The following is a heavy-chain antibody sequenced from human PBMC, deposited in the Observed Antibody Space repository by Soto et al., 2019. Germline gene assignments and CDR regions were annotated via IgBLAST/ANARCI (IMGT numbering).Heavy chain of an antibody. CDR1: GGPMNNFS. J-gene: IGHJ4*02. CDR3: YGWGSYRYFDY. D-gene: IGHD3-16*02. V-gene: IGHV4-59*01. CDR2: LLSSGSP. Sequence: PSETLSLTCTVSGGPMNNFSWTWVRQSPEKTLERIGNLLSSGSPNHNPSLKTPVTIFGDMSRKQFCLKLTSVTAADTAVYDDYGWGSYRYFDYWGQGTRVTVSS.